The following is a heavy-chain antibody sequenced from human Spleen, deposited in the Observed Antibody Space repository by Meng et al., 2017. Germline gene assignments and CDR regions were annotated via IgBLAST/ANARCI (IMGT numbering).Heavy chain of an antibody. Sequence: GGSLRLSCAVSGFTFSTSAMSWVRQAPGKGLEWVSGISASGGSTYYADSVKGRFTVSRDNSKNTLYLHVNSLSADDTAVYYCAKDSYSNIRGEWFDPWGQGTLVTVSS. V-gene: IGHV3-23*01. CDR3: AKDSYSNIRGEWFDP. J-gene: IGHJ5*02. CDR1: GFTFSTSA. CDR2: ISASGGST. D-gene: IGHD3-10*01.